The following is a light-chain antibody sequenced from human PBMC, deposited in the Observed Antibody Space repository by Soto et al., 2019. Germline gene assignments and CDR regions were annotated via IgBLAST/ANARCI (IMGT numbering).Light chain of an antibody. V-gene: IGLV4-69*01. CDR2: LNSDGSH. J-gene: IGLJ2*01. CDR3: QTWAPGFHVV. CDR1: SGHSSYA. Sequence: QLVLTQSPSASASLGASVKLTCTLSSGHSSYAIAWHQQQPEKGPRYLMKLNSDGSHSKGDGIPDRFSGSSSGAERYLTISSLQSEDEADYYCQTWAPGFHVVFGGGTKLTVL.